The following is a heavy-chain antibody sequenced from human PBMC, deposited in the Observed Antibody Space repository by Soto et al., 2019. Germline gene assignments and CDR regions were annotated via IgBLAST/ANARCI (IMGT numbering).Heavy chain of an antibody. D-gene: IGHD6-25*01. V-gene: IGHV5-51*01. J-gene: IGHJ6*02. CDR1: GDRFTAYW. CDR3: AGHRTAAANPFRIDYYYGLDV. Sequence: GEALNVSCKGSGDRFTAYWIGWVRQIPGKGLEWKAIIQPADSDTRSSPSFQGQVTISANTSISSAYLHWSSLKASNTAMYYCAGHRTAAANPFRIDYYYGLDVSAQASSVTVSS. CDR2: IQPADSDT.